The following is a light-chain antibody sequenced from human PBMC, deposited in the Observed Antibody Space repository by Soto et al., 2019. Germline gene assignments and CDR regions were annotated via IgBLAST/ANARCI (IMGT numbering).Light chain of an antibody. Sequence: QSVLTQPPSVSGTPGQRVTISCTGNSSNLGAGYDVHWYQQVPGTTPKLLIFGNRNRPSGVPARFSGAKSGTSASLAITGLEVEDDADYYCQAYDYSLSASVFGGGTKVTVL. CDR3: QAYDYSLSASV. J-gene: IGLJ3*02. V-gene: IGLV1-40*01. CDR1: SSNLGAGYD. CDR2: GNR.